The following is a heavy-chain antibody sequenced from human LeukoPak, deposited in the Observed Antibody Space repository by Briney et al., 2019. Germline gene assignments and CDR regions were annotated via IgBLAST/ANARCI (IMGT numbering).Heavy chain of an antibody. V-gene: IGHV3-9*01. CDR2: ISWNSGSI. D-gene: IGHD1-7*01. J-gene: IGHJ4*02. Sequence: GRSLRLSCAASGFTFDDYAMHWVRQAPGMGLEWVSGISWNSGSIGYADSVKGRFTISRDNAKNSLYLQMNSLRAEDTALYYCAKVRITGTTGLDYWGQGTLVTVSS. CDR1: GFTFDDYA. CDR3: AKVRITGTTGLDY.